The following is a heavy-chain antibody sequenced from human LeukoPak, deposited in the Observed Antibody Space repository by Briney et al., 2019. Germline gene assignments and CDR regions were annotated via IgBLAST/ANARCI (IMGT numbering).Heavy chain of an antibody. V-gene: IGHV1-8*03. CDR1: GYTFTSYD. Sequence: ASVKVSCKASGYTFTSYDINWVRQATGQGLEWMGWMNPNSGNTGYAQKFQGRVTITRNTSISTAYMELSSPKSEDTAVYYCARGAHITILGVVNYYFDYWGQGTLVTVSS. CDR3: ARGAHITILGVVNYYFDY. J-gene: IGHJ4*02. CDR2: MNPNSGNT. D-gene: IGHD3-3*01.